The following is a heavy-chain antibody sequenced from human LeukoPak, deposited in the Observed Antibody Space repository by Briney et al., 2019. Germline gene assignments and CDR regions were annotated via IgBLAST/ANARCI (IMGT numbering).Heavy chain of an antibody. CDR3: ARENDYVWGSYRLYYFDY. CDR2: IYTSGST. Sequence: ASETLSLTCTVSGGSISSYYWSWIRQPAGKGLEWIGRIYTSGSTNYNPSLKSRVTMSVDTSKNQFSLKLSSVTAADTAVYYCARENDYVWGSYRLYYFDYWGQGTLVTVFS. D-gene: IGHD3-16*02. CDR1: GGSISSYY. V-gene: IGHV4-4*07. J-gene: IGHJ4*02.